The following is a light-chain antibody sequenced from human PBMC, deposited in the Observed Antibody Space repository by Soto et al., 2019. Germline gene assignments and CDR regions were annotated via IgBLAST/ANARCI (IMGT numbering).Light chain of an antibody. J-gene: IGLJ3*02. Sequence: QPVLTQSPSASASLGASVKLTCTLSSGHRSYAIAWHQQQPEKGPRYLMKVNSDGTHIKGDGIPDRFSGSSSGAERYLTIFSLQSEDEADYYCQTWDTGIGVFGGGTQLTVL. V-gene: IGLV4-69*02. CDR2: VNSDGTH. CDR3: QTWDTGIGV. CDR1: SGHRSYA.